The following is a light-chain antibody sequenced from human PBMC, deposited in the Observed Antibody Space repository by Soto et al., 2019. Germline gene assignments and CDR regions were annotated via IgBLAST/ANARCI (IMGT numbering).Light chain of an antibody. CDR2: GAS. CDR1: QSVRSNH. J-gene: IGKJ5*01. Sequence: EIVLLQSPDTLPLSPGERVTLSCRASQSVRSNHLAWYQQKPGQAPRPLMFGASIRATGIPDRFSGSGSGTDFTLTIGRLEPEDFGVYYCQQYGTSPTTSGQGTRLDIK. CDR3: QQYGTSPTT. V-gene: IGKV3-20*01.